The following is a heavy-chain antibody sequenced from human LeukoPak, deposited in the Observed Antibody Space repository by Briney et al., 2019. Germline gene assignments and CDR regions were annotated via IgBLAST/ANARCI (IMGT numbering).Heavy chain of an antibody. V-gene: IGHV1-2*02. J-gene: IGHJ4*02. Sequence: GASVKVSCKASGYTFTDYYMHWVRQAPGQGLEWMGWINPNSGGTKYAQKFQGRVTMTRDTSISTAYMELSRLRSDDTAVYYCARAPVATIVFWYYFDYWGQGTLVTVSS. CDR1: GYTFTDYY. D-gene: IGHD5-12*01. CDR2: INPNSGGT. CDR3: ARAPVATIVFWYYFDY.